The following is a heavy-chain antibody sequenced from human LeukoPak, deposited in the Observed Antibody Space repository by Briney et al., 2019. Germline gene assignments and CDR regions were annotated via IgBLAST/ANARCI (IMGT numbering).Heavy chain of an antibody. CDR3: ARGPVSYYYDSRGAFDI. Sequence: PSETLSLTCTVSGGSISSYYWSWIRQPAGKGLEWIGEINHSGSTNYNPSLKSRVTISVDTSKNQFSLKLSSVTAADTAVYYCARGPVSYYYDSRGAFDIWGQGTMVTVSS. CDR1: GGSISSYY. CDR2: INHSGST. V-gene: IGHV4-34*01. J-gene: IGHJ3*02. D-gene: IGHD3-22*01.